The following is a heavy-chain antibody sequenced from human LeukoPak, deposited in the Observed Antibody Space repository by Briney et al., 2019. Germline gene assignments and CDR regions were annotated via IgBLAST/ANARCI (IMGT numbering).Heavy chain of an antibody. V-gene: IGHV3-30*02. CDR1: GFTFSSYG. CDR2: IRYDGSNK. D-gene: IGHD6-6*01. CDR3: AKVSLDRKAIAALNYYYYYMDV. J-gene: IGHJ6*03. Sequence: PGGSLRLSCAASGFTFSSYGMHWVRQAPGKGLEWVAFIRYDGSNKYYADSVKGRFTISRDNSKNTLYLQMNSLRAEDTAVYYCAKVSLDRKAIAALNYYYYYMDVWGKGTTVTVSS.